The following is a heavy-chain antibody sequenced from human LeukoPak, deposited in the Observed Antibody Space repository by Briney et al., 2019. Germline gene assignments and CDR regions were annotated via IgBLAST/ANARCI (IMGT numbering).Heavy chain of an antibody. CDR3: AKAEGKNPTGGRWLD. V-gene: IGHV3-23*01. D-gene: IGHD6-19*01. CDR2: ISGSGGYT. Sequence: HAGGSLRLSCAGSGFSFSTYAMTWVRQAPGMGLESVSPISGSGGYTYYADSVKGRFTISRDNSKNTLYLQMNSLRAEDTAIYYCAKAEGKNPTGGRWLDWGQGTLVTVSS. J-gene: IGHJ4*02. CDR1: GFSFSTYA.